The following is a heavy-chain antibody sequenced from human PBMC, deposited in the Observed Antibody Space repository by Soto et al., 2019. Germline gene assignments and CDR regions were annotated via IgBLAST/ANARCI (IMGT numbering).Heavy chain of an antibody. J-gene: IGHJ4*02. Sequence: QVPLQQSGPGLVKPSQTLSLTCAISGDSVSNNRVGLHWIRQYPSRGLEWVGRTCYRPKWYVDYAVSVKSPITIHSDTSKNQFALQLTSVTPEDTAVYYCARNSGWSFEYWGQGTLVTVSS. CDR3: ARNSGWSFEY. V-gene: IGHV6-1*01. D-gene: IGHD6-19*01. CDR2: TCYRPKWYV. CDR1: GDSVSNNRVG.